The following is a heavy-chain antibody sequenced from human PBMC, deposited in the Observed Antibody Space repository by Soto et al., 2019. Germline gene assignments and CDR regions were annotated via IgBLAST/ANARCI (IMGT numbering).Heavy chain of an antibody. J-gene: IGHJ4*02. V-gene: IGHV1-18*01. D-gene: IGHD3-22*01. CDR2: ISARNGNT. CDR3: ARDYYANSGYFDY. Sequence: ASVKVSCKASGYTLTDYGISWLRQAPGQGLEWMGWISARNGNTDYAQKFQGRLTMTTDSSTTTAYMELRSLRSDDTAVYYCARDYYANSGYFDYWGQGTLVTVSS. CDR1: GYTLTDYG.